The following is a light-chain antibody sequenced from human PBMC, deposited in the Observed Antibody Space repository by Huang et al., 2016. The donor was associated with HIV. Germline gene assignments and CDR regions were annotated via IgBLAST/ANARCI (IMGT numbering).Light chain of an antibody. V-gene: IGKV1-6*02. CDR3: LQDYNYPRT. CDR1: QDIRND. Sequence: AIQMTQSPSSLYASVGDRVTITCRASQDIRNDLDWYQQKPGKAPKLLIFAASNLQSGVPSRFSGSGSGTDFTLTISSLQPEDFATYYCLQDYNYPRTFGQGTKLEIK. J-gene: IGKJ2*01. CDR2: AAS.